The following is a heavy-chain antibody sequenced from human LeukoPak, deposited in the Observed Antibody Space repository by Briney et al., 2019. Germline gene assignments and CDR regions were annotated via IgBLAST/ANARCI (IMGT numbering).Heavy chain of an antibody. CDR3: AREGLCSSTSCYHDAFDI. D-gene: IGHD2-2*01. CDR2: ISYDGSNK. V-gene: IGHV3-30*01. J-gene: IGHJ3*02. CDR1: GFTFSSYA. Sequence: GGSLRLSCAASGFTFSSYAMHWVRQAPGKGLEWVAVISYDGSNKYYADSVKGRFTISRDNSKNTLYLQMNSLRAEDTAVYYCAREGLCSSTSCYHDAFDIWGQGTMVTVSS.